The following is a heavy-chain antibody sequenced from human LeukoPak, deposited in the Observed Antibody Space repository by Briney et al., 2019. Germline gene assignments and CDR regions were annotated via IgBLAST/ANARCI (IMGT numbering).Heavy chain of an antibody. CDR3: ARAPYCSSTSCYHY. V-gene: IGHV3-7*01. D-gene: IGHD2-2*01. Sequence: GGSLRLSCAASGFTFSSYAMHWVRQAPGKGLEWVANIKQDGSEKYYVDSVKGRFTISRDNAKNSLYLQMNSLRAEDTAVYYCARAPYCSSTSCYHYWGQGTLITVSS. CDR2: IKQDGSEK. CDR1: GFTFSSYA. J-gene: IGHJ4*02.